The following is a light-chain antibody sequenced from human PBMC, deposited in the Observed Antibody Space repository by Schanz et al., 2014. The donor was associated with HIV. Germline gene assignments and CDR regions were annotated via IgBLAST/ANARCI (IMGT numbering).Light chain of an antibody. CDR3: SSYTSSSTLV. CDR2: AVT. CDR1: SSDIGGYNY. V-gene: IGLV2-8*01. J-gene: IGLJ2*01. Sequence: QSALTQPASASGSPGQSVTISCTGTSSDIGGYNYLSWYQQHPGKAPKLIIYAVTKRPSGVPDRFSGSKSGNMASLAISGLQSEDEADYYCSSYTSSSTLVFGGGTKLTVL.